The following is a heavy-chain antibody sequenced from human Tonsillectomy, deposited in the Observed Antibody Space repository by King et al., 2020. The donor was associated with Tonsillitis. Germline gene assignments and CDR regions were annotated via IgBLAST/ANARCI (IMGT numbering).Heavy chain of an antibody. J-gene: IGHJ4*02. V-gene: IGHV4-59*01. Sequence: QLQESGPGLVKPSETLSLTCTVSGDSITNYYWNWIRQPPGKGLEWIGHIYYNGSTKYNPSLESRVTMSVDKSKNHFSLNLSSVTGADTAVYYCARDRGGSAAHYFAYWGQGALVTVSS. CDR3: ARDRGGSAAHYFAY. CDR2: IYYNGST. CDR1: GDSITNYY. D-gene: IGHD6-25*01.